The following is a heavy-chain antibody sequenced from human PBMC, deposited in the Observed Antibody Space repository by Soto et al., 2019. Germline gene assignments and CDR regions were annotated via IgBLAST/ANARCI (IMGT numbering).Heavy chain of an antibody. Sequence: PGGSLRLSCAASGFTFSSYAMHWVRQAPGKGLEWVAVISYDGSNKYYADSVKGRFTISRDNSKNTLYLQMNSLRAEDTAVYYCARPYSRGYSYGPYYYYGMDVWGQGTTVTVSS. V-gene: IGHV3-30-3*01. J-gene: IGHJ6*02. CDR1: GFTFSSYA. D-gene: IGHD5-18*01. CDR2: ISYDGSNK. CDR3: ARPYSRGYSYGPYYYYGMDV.